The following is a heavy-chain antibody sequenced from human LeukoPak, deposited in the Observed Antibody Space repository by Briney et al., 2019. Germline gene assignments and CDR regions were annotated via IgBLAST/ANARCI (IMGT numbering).Heavy chain of an antibody. CDR2: IGTAGDT. CDR1: GFTFNNYD. Sequence: PGGSLRLSCAASGFTFNNYDMHWVRQATGNGLQWVSAIGTAGDTYYPGSVKGRFPISRENAKNSLYLHMNSLRAGDTAVYYCARYSSTTRSIDYWGQGTLVTVSS. D-gene: IGHD2/OR15-2a*01. J-gene: IGHJ4*02. V-gene: IGHV3-13*04. CDR3: ARYSSTTRSIDY.